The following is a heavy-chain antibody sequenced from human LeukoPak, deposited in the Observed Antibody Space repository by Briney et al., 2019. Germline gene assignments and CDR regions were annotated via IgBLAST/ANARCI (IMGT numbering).Heavy chain of an antibody. CDR2: IGVAGNP. J-gene: IGHJ4*02. Sequence: PGGSLRLSCAAFGFTFSSYDMHWVRQTTGEGLEWVSAIGVAGNPYYPDSVKGRFTISRDNSKNTLFLQMNTLRAEDTALYYCARDYAHSYGQFDYWGQGTLVTVSS. V-gene: IGHV3-13*05. CDR1: GFTFSSYD. D-gene: IGHD2-2*01. CDR3: ARDYAHSYGQFDY.